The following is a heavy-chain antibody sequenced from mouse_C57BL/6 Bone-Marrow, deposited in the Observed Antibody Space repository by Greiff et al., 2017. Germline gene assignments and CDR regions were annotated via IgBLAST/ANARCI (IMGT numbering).Heavy chain of an antibody. Sequence: EVQLVESGPELVKPGDSVKISCKASGYSFTGYFMNWVMQSHGKSLEWIGRINPYNGDTFYNQKFKGKATLTVDKSSSTAHMELRSLTSEDSAVYYCARSYDYDPYWYFDVWGTGTTVTVSS. CDR2: INPYNGDT. CDR1: GYSFTGYF. J-gene: IGHJ1*03. CDR3: ARSYDYDPYWYFDV. V-gene: IGHV1-20*01. D-gene: IGHD2-4*01.